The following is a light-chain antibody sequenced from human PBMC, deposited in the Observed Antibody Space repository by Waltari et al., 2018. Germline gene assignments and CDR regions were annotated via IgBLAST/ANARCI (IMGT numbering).Light chain of an antibody. J-gene: IGKJ1*01. CDR3: QQYGSSTWT. Sequence: EIVLTQSPGTLSLSPGERATLSCRASQSVTTSSLAWYQQKPGQAPRLLIYGASSRATDIPDRFGGSGSGRDFTLIISRLEPEDFVVYYCQQYGSSTWTFGQGTKVEVK. CDR1: QSVTTSS. V-gene: IGKV3-20*01. CDR2: GAS.